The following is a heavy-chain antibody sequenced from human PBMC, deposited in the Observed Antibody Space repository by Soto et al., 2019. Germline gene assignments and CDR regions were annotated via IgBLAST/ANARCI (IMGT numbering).Heavy chain of an antibody. D-gene: IGHD3-16*01. CDR2: IYYSGST. Sequence: SETLSLTCTVSGGSISSSSYYWGWIRQPPGKGLEWIGSIYYSGSTYYNPSLKSRVTISVDTSKNQFSLKLSSVTAADRAVYCWGGFFFFSYYRAVGGKGTTVPVSS. J-gene: IGHJ6*03. CDR3: GGFFFFSYYRAV. V-gene: IGHV4-39*01. CDR1: GGSISSSSYY.